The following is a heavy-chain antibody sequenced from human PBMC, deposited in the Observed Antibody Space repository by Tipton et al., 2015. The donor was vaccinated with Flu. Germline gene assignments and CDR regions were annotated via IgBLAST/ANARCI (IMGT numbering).Heavy chain of an antibody. Sequence: TLSLTCTVSGHPIFSSTDFNYWAWIRQAPGKGLEWIGSIYNRVSTHYNPSLKSRITMSIDLSQNQFSLEMSSVTAADTAVYYCARRDFSNYVSEPKNWFDPWGQGALVTVSS. CDR3: ARRDFSNYVSEPKNWFDP. CDR1: GHPIFSSTDFNY. J-gene: IGHJ5*02. D-gene: IGHD4-11*01. CDR2: IYNRVST. V-gene: IGHV4-39*01.